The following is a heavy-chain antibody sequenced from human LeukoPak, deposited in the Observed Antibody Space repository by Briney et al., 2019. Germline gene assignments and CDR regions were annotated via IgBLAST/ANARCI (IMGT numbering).Heavy chain of an antibody. CDR3: ARYVGWYSHDS. V-gene: IGHV4-59*08. CDR2: IYGSGST. Sequence: PSETLSLTCTVSGDSLSSHYWSWIRQPPGKGLEWIGYIYGSGSTHYDPSLRNRVTISEDTSKNQFSLKLTSVTAADTAVYYCARYVGWYSHDSWSQGTLVTVSP. J-gene: IGHJ4*02. D-gene: IGHD6-19*01. CDR1: GDSLSSHY.